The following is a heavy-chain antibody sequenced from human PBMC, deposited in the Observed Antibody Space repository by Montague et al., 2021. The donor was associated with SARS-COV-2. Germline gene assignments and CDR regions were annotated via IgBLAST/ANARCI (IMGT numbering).Heavy chain of an antibody. CDR2: IYYSGNT. V-gene: IGHV4-59*08. J-gene: IGHJ4*02. CDR1: GGSISTYY. CDR3: ASFRQSFDY. Sequence: SETLSLTCTVSGGSISTYYWSWIRQPPGKGLEWIGYIYYSGNTNSNPSLKSRVTMSIDTSKNQFSLKLNSVTAADTAVYYCASFRQSFDYWGQGTLVTVSS.